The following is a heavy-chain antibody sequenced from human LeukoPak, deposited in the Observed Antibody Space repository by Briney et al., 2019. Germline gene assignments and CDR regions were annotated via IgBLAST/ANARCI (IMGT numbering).Heavy chain of an antibody. D-gene: IGHD3-10*01. CDR3: ARALSGSYYRTLDY. CDR1: GGTFISYA. CDR2: IIPIFGTA. Sequence: ASVKVSCKASGGTFISYAISWVRQAPGQGLEWMGGIIPIFGTANYAQKFQGRVTITADESTSTAYMELSSLRSEDTAVYYCARALSGSYYRTLDYWGQGTLVTVSS. V-gene: IGHV1-69*13. J-gene: IGHJ4*02.